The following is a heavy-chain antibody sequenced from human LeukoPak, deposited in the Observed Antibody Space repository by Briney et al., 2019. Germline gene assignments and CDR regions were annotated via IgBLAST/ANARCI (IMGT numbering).Heavy chain of an antibody. V-gene: IGHV3-7*01. CDR2: IKQDGSEK. D-gene: IGHD3/OR15-3a*01. Sequence: GGSLRLSCAASGFTFSSYSMNWVRQAPGKGLEWVANIKQDGSEKYYVDSVKGRFTISRDNAKNSLYLQMNSLRAEDTAVYYCARDPMDSNWFDPWGQGTLVTVSS. CDR1: GFTFSSYS. CDR3: ARDPMDSNWFDP. J-gene: IGHJ5*02.